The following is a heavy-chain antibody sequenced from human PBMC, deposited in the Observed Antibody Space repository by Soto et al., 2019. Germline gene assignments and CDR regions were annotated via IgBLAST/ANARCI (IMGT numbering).Heavy chain of an antibody. CDR3: VRTSLVVAAATREDY. D-gene: IGHD2-15*01. CDR2: INSDGSST. J-gene: IGHJ4*02. Sequence: EVQLVESGGGLVQPGGSLRLSCAASGFTFSSYWMHWVRQAPGKGLVWVSRINSDGSSTSYADSVKGRFTISRDNAKKKLYLQMHSLRAVYTAVYYCVRTSLVVAAATREDYWGQGTLVTVSS. V-gene: IGHV3-74*01. CDR1: GFTFSSYW.